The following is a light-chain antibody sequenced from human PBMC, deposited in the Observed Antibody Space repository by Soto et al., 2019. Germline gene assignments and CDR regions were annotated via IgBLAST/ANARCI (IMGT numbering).Light chain of an antibody. CDR2: DAS. CDR3: QQRSNWPPEVT. Sequence: EIVLTQSPDTLSLSPGERATLSCRASQSVSSSLAWYQQKPGQAPRLLIYDASNRATGIPARFRGSGSGTDFTLTISSLKPEDFAVYYCQQRSNWPPEVTFGPGTKVDIK. CDR1: QSVSSS. V-gene: IGKV3-11*01. J-gene: IGKJ3*01.